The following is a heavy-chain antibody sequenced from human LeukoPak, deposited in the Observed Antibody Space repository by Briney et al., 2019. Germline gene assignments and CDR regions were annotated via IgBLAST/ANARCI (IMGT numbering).Heavy chain of an antibody. CDR3: VKDRSGGYFDY. CDR2: ISNNGGST. Sequence: PGGSLRLSCSASGFTFSSFAMHWVRQAPGKGLQYVSAISNNGGSTYYAHSVMGRFTISRDNSKNTLYLQMSSLRAEDTAVYYCVKDRSGGYFDYWGQGTLVTVSS. V-gene: IGHV3-64D*09. D-gene: IGHD6-25*01. CDR1: GFTFSSFA. J-gene: IGHJ4*02.